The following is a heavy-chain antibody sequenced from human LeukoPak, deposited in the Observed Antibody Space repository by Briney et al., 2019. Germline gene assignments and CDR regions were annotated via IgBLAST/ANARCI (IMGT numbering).Heavy chain of an antibody. CDR2: IYYSGST. CDR3: ARRSVLRFLEWLPGFDY. D-gene: IGHD3-3*01. CDR1: GGSISSSSYY. V-gene: IGHV4-39*01. Sequence: SETLSLTCTVSGGSISSSSYYWGWIRQPPGKGLEWIGSIYYSGSTYYNPSLKSRVTISVDTSKNQFSLKLSSVTAADTAVYYCARRSVLRFLEWLPGFDYWGQGTLVTVSS. J-gene: IGHJ4*02.